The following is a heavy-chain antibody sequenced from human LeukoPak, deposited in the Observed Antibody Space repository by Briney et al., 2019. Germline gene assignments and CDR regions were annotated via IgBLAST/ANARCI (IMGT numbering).Heavy chain of an antibody. CDR3: ARGPYGDYAFDY. CDR1: GGSFSGYY. V-gene: IGHV4-34*01. Sequence: SETLSLTCAVYGGSFSGYYWSWIRQPPGKGLEWIGEINHSGSTNYNPSLKSRVTISVDTSKNQFSLKLSSVTAADTAVYYCARGPYGDYAFDYLGQGTLVTVSS. D-gene: IGHD4-17*01. J-gene: IGHJ4*02. CDR2: INHSGST.